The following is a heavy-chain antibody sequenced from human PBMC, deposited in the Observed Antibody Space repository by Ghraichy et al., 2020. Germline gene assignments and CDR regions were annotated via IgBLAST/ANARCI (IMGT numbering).Heavy chain of an antibody. CDR1: GFTFSSYS. CDR3: ARDTEGYSGTYYTPLGWDVFDI. V-gene: IGHV3-7*01. D-gene: IGHD1-26*01. J-gene: IGHJ3*02. Sequence: GGSLRLSCAASGFTFSSYSMTWVRQAPGKGLEWVAYIKQDGCEKYYMDSVKGRFTISRDIAKNSLYLQMNSLRAEDTAVYYCARDTEGYSGTYYTPLGWDVFDIWGRGKMVTVSS. CDR2: IKQDGCEK.